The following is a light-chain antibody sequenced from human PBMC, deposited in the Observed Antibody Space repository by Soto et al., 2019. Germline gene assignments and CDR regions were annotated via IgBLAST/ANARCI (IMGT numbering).Light chain of an antibody. J-gene: IGKJ4*01. V-gene: IGKV3D-20*02. CDR1: QSVSSYY. Sequence: EIVLTQSPGTLSLSPGERATLSCRASQSVSSYYLAWYQQKPGQAPTLLIYGASSRATGIPDRFSGSGSGTDFTLTISRLEPEDFGVYYCQQRSNWPLTFGGGTKVEIK. CDR3: QQRSNWPLT. CDR2: GAS.